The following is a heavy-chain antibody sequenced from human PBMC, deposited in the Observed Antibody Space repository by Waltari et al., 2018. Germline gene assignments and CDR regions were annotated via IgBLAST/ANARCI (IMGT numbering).Heavy chain of an antibody. CDR3: ARTGSLDY. V-gene: IGHV3-30-3*01. Sequence: QVQLVESGGGVVQPGRSLRLSCAASGFTFSSYAMHWVRQAPGKGLEWVAVISDDGSNKYYADSVKGRFTISRDNSKNTLYLQMNSLRAEDTAVYYCARTGSLDYWGQGTLVTVSS. CDR2: ISDDGSNK. CDR1: GFTFSSYA. J-gene: IGHJ4*02. D-gene: IGHD2-8*02.